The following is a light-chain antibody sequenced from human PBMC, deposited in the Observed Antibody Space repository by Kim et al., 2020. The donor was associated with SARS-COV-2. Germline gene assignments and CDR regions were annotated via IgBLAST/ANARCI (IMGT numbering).Light chain of an antibody. Sequence: ELTQPPSASGTPGQRVTISCSGSSSNIGSNTVNWYQQLPGTAPKLLIYSNNQRPSGVPDRFSGSKSGTSASLAISGLQSEDEADYYCAAWDDSLNGMFGGGTQLTVL. V-gene: IGLV1-44*01. J-gene: IGLJ3*02. CDR2: SNN. CDR3: AAWDDSLNGM. CDR1: SSNIGSNT.